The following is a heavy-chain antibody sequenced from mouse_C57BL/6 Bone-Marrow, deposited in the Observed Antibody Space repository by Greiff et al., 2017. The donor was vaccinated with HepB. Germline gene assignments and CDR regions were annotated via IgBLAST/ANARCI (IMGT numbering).Heavy chain of an antibody. CDR2: IDPSDSYT. D-gene: IGHD2-5*01. Sequence: QVQLQQPGAELVRPGTSVKLSCKASGYTFTSYWMHWVKQRPGQGLEWIGVIDPSDSYTNYNQKFKGKATLTVDTSSSTAYMQLSSLTSEDSAVYYCATHSNYYAMDYWVQGTSVTVSS. CDR3: ATHSNYYAMDY. V-gene: IGHV1-59*01. CDR1: GYTFTSYW. J-gene: IGHJ4*01.